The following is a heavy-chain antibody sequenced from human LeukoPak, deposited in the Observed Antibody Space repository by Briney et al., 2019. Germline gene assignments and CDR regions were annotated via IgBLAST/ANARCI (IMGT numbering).Heavy chain of an antibody. D-gene: IGHD1-1*01. CDR3: ARGGWGTATDY. CDR1: GFTFSNYW. J-gene: IGHJ4*02. Sequence: QPGRSLRLSCAASGFTFSNYWMHWVRQAPGKGLVWVSRINSDGSTTTYADSVKGRFTISRDNAKNTVYLQMNSLRAEDTAVYYCARGGWGTATDYWGQGTLVTVSS. CDR2: INSDGSTT. V-gene: IGHV3-74*01.